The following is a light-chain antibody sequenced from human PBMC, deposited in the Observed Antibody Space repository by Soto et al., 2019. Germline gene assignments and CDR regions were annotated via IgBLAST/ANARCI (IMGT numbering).Light chain of an antibody. V-gene: IGKV3D-15*01. CDR1: QSVSSN. J-gene: IGKJ1*01. CDR3: QQYNSYSRT. Sequence: EVGMTQSPATLSVSPGERATLSCRASQSVSSNLAWYQQKPGQTPRLLMYGASTRASGIPSRFSGSGSGTEFTLTISSLQPDDFATYYCQQYNSYSRTFGQGTKVDIK. CDR2: GAS.